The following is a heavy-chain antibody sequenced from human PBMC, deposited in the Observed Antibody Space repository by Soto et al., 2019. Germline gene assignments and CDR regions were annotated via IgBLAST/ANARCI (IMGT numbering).Heavy chain of an antibody. CDR3: ARTTDRDYYFDY. D-gene: IGHD2-21*01. J-gene: IGHJ4*02. Sequence: QVQLVQSGAEVKKPGASVKVSCKASAYTFTGYYMHWVRQAPGQGLEWMGWINPNSGGTNYAQKFQGWVTMTRDTSISTAFMELSRLRSDDTAVYYCARTTDRDYYFDYWGQGTLVTVSS. V-gene: IGHV1-2*04. CDR1: AYTFTGYY. CDR2: INPNSGGT.